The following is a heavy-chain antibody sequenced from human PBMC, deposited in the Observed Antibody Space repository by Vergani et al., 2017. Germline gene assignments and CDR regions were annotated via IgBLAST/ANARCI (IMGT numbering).Heavy chain of an antibody. CDR1: GGTFSSYT. J-gene: IGHJ4*02. V-gene: IGHV1-2*02. Sequence: QVQLVQSGAEVKKPGSSVKVSCKASGGTFSSYTISWVRQAPGQGLEWMGWIYPNSGGTNYAQKFQGRVTMTRDTSISTAYMELSRLRSDDTAVYYCARELNYALDYWGQGTLVTVSS. D-gene: IGHD4-11*01. CDR3: ARELNYALDY. CDR2: IYPNSGGT.